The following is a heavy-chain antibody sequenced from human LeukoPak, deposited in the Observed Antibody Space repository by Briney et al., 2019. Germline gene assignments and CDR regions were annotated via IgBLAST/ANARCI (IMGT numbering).Heavy chain of an antibody. CDR2: INSDGSST. V-gene: IGHV3-74*01. Sequence: PGGSLRLSCAASGFTFSSYWMHWVLQAPGKGLVWVSRINSDGSSTSYADSVKGRFTISRDNAKNTLYLQMNSLRAEDTAVYYCARVSVTTEYYYYMDVWGKGTTVTVSS. D-gene: IGHD4-11*01. J-gene: IGHJ6*03. CDR1: GFTFSSYW. CDR3: ARVSVTTEYYYYMDV.